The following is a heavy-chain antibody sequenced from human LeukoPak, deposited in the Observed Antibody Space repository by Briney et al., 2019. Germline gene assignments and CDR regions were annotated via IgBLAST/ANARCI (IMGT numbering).Heavy chain of an antibody. V-gene: IGHV3-33*01. CDR2: IWYDGSNK. D-gene: IGHD2-2*02. J-gene: IGHJ6*02. CDR1: GFTFSSYG. Sequence: GGSLRLSCAASGFTFSSYGMHWVRQAPGKGLEWVAVIWYDGSNKYYADSVKGRFTISRDNSKNTLYQQMNSLRAEDTAVYYCARGDPSSLDIVVVPAAIPGDYYYYGMDVWGQGTTVTVSS. CDR3: ARGDPSSLDIVVVPAAIPGDYYYYGMDV.